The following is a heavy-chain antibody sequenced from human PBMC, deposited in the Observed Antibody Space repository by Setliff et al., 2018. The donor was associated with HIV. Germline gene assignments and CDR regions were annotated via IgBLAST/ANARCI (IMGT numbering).Heavy chain of an antibody. D-gene: IGHD3-22*01. CDR3: ARHWDYDRSSSYFRGFDI. V-gene: IGHV4-39*01. J-gene: IGHJ3*02. CDR1: GDSISTNSPY. CDR2: IFYSGFT. Sequence: NPSETLSLTCTVSGDSISTNSPYWAWIRQPPGKGLEWIGTIFYSGFTYYNPSLKSRVSIDVDTSKNQISLRLSSVTVADTAVYYCARHWDYDRSSSYFRGFDIWGQGTMVTVSS.